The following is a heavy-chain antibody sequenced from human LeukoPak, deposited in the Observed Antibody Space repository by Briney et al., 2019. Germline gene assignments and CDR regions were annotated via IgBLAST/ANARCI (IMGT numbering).Heavy chain of an antibody. V-gene: IGHV4-59*01. CDR3: ARGNSYYDSSGYFPWESFQH. J-gene: IGHJ1*01. Sequence: SETLFLTCTVSGGSISRYYWSWIRQPPGKGLEWIGYIYYSGSTNYNPSLKSRVTISVDTSKNQYSLKLSSVTAADTVLYYCARGNSYYDSSGYFPWESFQHWGQGTLVTVSS. CDR1: GGSISRYY. D-gene: IGHD3-22*01. CDR2: IYYSGST.